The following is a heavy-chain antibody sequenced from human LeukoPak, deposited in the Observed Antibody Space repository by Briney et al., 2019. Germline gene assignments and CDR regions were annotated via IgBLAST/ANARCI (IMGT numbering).Heavy chain of an antibody. V-gene: IGHV1-18*04. CDR3: ARDYCSSTSCYFDY. Sequence: GASVKVSCKASGYTLTGYYMHWVRQAPGQGLEWMGWISAYNANTNYALKLQGRVTMTTDTSTSTAYMELRSLRSDDTAVYYCARDYCSSTSCYFDYWGQGTLVTVSS. D-gene: IGHD2-2*01. CDR1: GYTLTGYY. CDR2: ISAYNANT. J-gene: IGHJ4*02.